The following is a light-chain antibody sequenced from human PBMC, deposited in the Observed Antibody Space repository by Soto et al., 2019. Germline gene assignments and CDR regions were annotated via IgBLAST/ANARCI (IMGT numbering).Light chain of an antibody. Sequence: DIQMTQSPSTLSASVGDRVTITCRASQSISSWLAWYQQKPGKAPKLLIYKASSLESGVPSRFSGSGSGTEFTLNISSLQTDDFATYYCQQYNSYSFGQGTKVEIK. CDR3: QQYNSYS. CDR1: QSISSW. V-gene: IGKV1-5*03. J-gene: IGKJ1*01. CDR2: KAS.